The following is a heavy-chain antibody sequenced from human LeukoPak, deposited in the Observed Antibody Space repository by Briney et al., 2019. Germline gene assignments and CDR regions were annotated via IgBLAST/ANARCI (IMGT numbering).Heavy chain of an antibody. CDR2: IYYSGST. J-gene: IGHJ4*02. D-gene: IGHD4-17*01. Sequence: SETLSLTCTVSGGSISSGSYYWGWIRQPPGKGLEWIGSIYYSGSTYYNPSLKSRVPISVDTSKNQLSLKLSSVTATDTAVYYCARLDYGDHDYWGQGTLVTVSS. V-gene: IGHV4-39*01. CDR3: ARLDYGDHDY. CDR1: GGSISSGSYY.